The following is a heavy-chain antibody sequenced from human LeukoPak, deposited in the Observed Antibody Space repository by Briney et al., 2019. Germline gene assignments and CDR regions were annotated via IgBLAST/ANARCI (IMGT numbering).Heavy chain of an antibody. V-gene: IGHV4-31*03. CDR1: GGSISSGGYY. J-gene: IGHJ4*02. Sequence: SQTLSLTCTVSGGSISSGGYYWNWIRQHPGKGLELIGYIYYSGSTYYNPSLKSRVTISVDTSKNQFSLKLTSVTAADTAVYYCARSHPPKYGSGSYLDYWGQGTLVTVSS. D-gene: IGHD3-10*01. CDR3: ARSHPPKYGSGSYLDY. CDR2: IYYSGST.